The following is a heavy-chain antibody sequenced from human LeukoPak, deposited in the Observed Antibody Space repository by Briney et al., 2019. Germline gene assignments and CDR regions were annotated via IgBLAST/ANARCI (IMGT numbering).Heavy chain of an antibody. CDR1: GCTFTNYA. V-gene: IGHV1-69*13. D-gene: IGHD6-19*01. Sequence: SVTVSCLACGCTFTNYALSWVRQPPGQGLAWMGGIIPMFGKTMYAQKFQGRVTITAAESTTTAYMELSSLRSEDTAVYYRARERAVAGDFQYWGQGTLVTVSS. CDR3: ARERAVAGDFQY. J-gene: IGHJ1*01. CDR2: IIPMFGKT.